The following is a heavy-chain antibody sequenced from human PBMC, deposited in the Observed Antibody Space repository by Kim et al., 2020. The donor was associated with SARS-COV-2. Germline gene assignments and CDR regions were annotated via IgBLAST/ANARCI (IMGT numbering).Heavy chain of an antibody. CDR2: INPSGGST. D-gene: IGHD3-10*01. Sequence: ASVKVSCKASGYTFTSYYMHWVRQAPGQGLEWMGIINPSGGSTSYAQKFQGRVTMTRDTSTSTVYMELSSLRSEDTAVYYCARDTGGYYYGSGSYAFFGYWGQGTLVTVSS. V-gene: IGHV1-46*01. J-gene: IGHJ4*02. CDR1: GYTFTSYY. CDR3: ARDTGGYYYGSGSYAFFGY.